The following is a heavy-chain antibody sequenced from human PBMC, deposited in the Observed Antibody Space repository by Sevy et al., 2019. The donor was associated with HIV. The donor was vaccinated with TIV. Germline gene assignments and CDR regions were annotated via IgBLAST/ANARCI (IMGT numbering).Heavy chain of an antibody. CDR3: GREGCSRPHDY. CDR1: GFTFSSYA. D-gene: IGHD2-2*01. J-gene: IGHJ4*02. Sequence: GGSLRLSCAASGFTFSSYAMSWVRQPPGKGLEWVATFSFGCGKINYADSVKGRFTISRDNSKNTLFLQMNRLRAEDTAGYYCGREGCSRPHDYWGQGTLVTVSS. CDR2: FSFGCGKI. V-gene: IGHV3-23*01.